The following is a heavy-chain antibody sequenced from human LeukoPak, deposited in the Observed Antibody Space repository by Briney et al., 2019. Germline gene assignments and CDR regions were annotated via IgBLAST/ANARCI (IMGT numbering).Heavy chain of an antibody. V-gene: IGHV4-39*01. CDR1: GGSISSGGYY. D-gene: IGHD3-16*01. CDR2: IYYSGST. J-gene: IGHJ4*02. CDR3: ARLLGELGDY. Sequence: PSETLSLTCAVSGGSISSGGYYWGWIRQPPGKGLEWIGSIYYSGSTYYNPSLKSRVTISVDTSKNQFSLKLSSVTAADTAVYYCARLLGELGDYWGQGTLVTVSS.